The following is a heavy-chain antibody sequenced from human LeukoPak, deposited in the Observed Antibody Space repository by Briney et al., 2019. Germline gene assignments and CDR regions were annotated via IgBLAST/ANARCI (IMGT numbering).Heavy chain of an antibody. CDR3: ARALYYDSSGYPRDAFDI. CDR1: GYTFTGYY. Sequence: GASVKVSCKASGYTFTGYYIHWVRQAPGQGLEWMGRINPNSGDTNYAQKFQGRVTMTRDTSTSTVYMELSNLRSEDTAVYYCARALYYDSSGYPRDAFDIWGQGTMVTVSS. J-gene: IGHJ3*02. D-gene: IGHD3-22*01. V-gene: IGHV1-2*06. CDR2: INPNSGDT.